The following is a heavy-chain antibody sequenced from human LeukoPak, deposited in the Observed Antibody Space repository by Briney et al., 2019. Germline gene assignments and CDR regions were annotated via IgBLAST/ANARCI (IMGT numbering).Heavy chain of an antibody. J-gene: IGHJ6*02. CDR2: INPNSGGT. Sequence: GASVKVSCEASGYTFTGYYMHWVRQAPGQGLEWMGWINPNSGGTNYAQKFQGRVTMTRDTSISTAYMELSRLRSDATAVYYCASQYYGSGRYGMDVWGQGTTVTISS. V-gene: IGHV1-2*02. CDR3: ASQYYGSGRYGMDV. D-gene: IGHD3-10*01. CDR1: GYTFTGYY.